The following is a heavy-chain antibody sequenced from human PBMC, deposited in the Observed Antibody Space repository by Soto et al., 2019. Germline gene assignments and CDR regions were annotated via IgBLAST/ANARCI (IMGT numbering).Heavy chain of an antibody. Sequence: QVQLQESGPGLVKPSGTLSLTCAVSGGSISTSNWWAWVRQSPGKGLERLGEVYHSCDINYNPSPESRVIVSVDYPKKQFYLKLTSVSAAETDVYFCARSRYFDWFALDSWGQGTLVTV. CDR3: ARSRYFDWFALDS. J-gene: IGHJ4*02. V-gene: IGHV4-4*02. D-gene: IGHD3-9*01. CDR2: VYHSCDI. CDR1: GGSISTSNW.